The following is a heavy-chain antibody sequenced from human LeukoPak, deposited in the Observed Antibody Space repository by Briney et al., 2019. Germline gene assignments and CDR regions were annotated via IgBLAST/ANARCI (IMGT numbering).Heavy chain of an antibody. CDR3: ARGRYYDILTGYYNNYYGMDV. V-gene: IGHV3-21*01. D-gene: IGHD3-9*01. CDR1: GFTFSSYS. J-gene: IGHJ6*02. Sequence: PGGSLRLSCAAPGFTFSSYSMNWVRQAPGKGLEWVSSISSSSSYIYYADSVKGRFTISRDNAKNSLYLQMNSLRAEDTAVYYCARGRYYDILTGYYNNYYGMDVWGQGTTVTVSS. CDR2: ISSSSSYI.